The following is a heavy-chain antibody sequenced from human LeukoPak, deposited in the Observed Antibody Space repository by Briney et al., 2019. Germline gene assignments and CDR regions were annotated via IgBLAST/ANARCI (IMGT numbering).Heavy chain of an antibody. D-gene: IGHD3-16*01. CDR3: ARAAGGTRNYYMDV. CDR2: MNPNSGNT. CDR1: GYTFSSYD. V-gene: IGHV1-8*01. J-gene: IGHJ6*03. Sequence: ASVKVSCKASGYTFSSYDVNWVRQATGQGLEWMGWMNPNSGNTGYAQKFQGRVTIIRNTSISTAYMELSSLRSEDTAGYYCARAAGGTRNYYMDVWGKGTTVTVSS.